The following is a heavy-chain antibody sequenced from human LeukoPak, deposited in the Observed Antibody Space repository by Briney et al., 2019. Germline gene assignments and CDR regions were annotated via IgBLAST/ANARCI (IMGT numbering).Heavy chain of an antibody. D-gene: IGHD1-14*01. CDR2: ISYGGSNK. J-gene: IGHJ4*02. CDR3: ASEVNRDY. CDR1: GFTFSSYA. V-gene: IGHV3-30*04. Sequence: GGSLRLSCAASGFTFSSYAMHWVRQAPGKGLEGVAVISYGGSNKYYADSVKGRFTISRDNSKNTLYLQMNSLRAEDTAVYYCASEVNRDYWGQGTLVTVSS.